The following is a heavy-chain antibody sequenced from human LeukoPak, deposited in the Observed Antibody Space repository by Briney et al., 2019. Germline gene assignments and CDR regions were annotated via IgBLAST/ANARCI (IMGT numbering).Heavy chain of an antibody. V-gene: IGHV4-4*07. CDR3: ARKTYCSGGRCYGENWFDP. J-gene: IGHJ5*02. CDR1: GGSISSYY. D-gene: IGHD2-15*01. Sequence: SETLSLTCTVSGGSISSYYWSWIRQPAGKGLEWIGRIYKTGSANYNPSLKSRVTMSVDTSKNQFSLKLSSVTAADTAVYYCARKTYCSGGRCYGENWFDPWGQGTLVTVSS. CDR2: IYKTGSA.